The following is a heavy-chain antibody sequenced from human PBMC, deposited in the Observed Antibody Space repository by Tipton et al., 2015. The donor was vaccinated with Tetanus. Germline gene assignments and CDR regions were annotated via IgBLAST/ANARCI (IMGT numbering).Heavy chain of an antibody. J-gene: IGHJ6*02. D-gene: IGHD2-21*01. CDR3: ARERIEAFYYHGLEV. Sequence: TLSLTCTVSGGSISSFYWYWIRQPPGKGLEWIAYIYQNGDANYNPSLQSRVTISVDTSKNQFSLQLALVTAADTAIYYCARERIEAFYYHGLEVWVPGTTATVSS. CDR1: GGSISSFY. CDR2: IYQNGDA. V-gene: IGHV4-59*01.